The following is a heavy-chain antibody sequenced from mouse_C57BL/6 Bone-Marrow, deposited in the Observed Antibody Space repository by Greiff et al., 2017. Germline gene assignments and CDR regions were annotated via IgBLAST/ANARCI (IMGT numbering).Heavy chain of an antibody. Sequence: QVQLQQPGAELVMPGASVKLSCKASGYTFTSYWMHWVKQRPGQGLEWIGEIDPSDSYTNSNQQFKGKSTLTVDKSTSTADMQLSSLTSEDSAVYYCARAKIVYSNDVGYAMDYWGQGTSVTVSS. J-gene: IGHJ4*01. CDR1: GYTFTSYW. CDR3: ARAKIVYSNDVGYAMDY. D-gene: IGHD2-12*01. CDR2: IDPSDSYT. V-gene: IGHV1-69*01.